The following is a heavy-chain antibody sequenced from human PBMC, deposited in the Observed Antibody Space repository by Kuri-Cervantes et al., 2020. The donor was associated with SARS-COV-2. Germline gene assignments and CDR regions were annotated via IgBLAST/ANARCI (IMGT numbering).Heavy chain of an antibody. Sequence: ESLKISCAVSGYSFSSGYYWGWIRQPPGKGLEWIGSIYHSGSTYYNPSLKSRVTISVDTSKNQFSLKLSSVTAADTAVYYCASRSASLPELYYFDYWGQGTLVTVSS. J-gene: IGHJ4*02. CDR2: IYHSGST. D-gene: IGHD1-26*01. CDR3: ASRSASLPELYYFDY. V-gene: IGHV4-38-2*01. CDR1: GYSFSSGYY.